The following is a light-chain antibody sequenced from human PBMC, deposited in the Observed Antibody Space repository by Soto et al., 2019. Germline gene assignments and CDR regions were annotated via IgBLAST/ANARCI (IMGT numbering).Light chain of an antibody. CDR1: SSNIGAGYD. V-gene: IGLV1-40*01. Sequence: QSVLTQPPSVSGAPGQRVTISCTGSSSNIGAGYDVHWYQQLPGTAPKLLIYNNINRPSGVPDRFSGSKSGTSASLAIAGLQAEDEAEYFCQSNVDSLGGIFGGGTKLTVL. J-gene: IGLJ2*01. CDR3: QSNVDSLGGI. CDR2: NNI.